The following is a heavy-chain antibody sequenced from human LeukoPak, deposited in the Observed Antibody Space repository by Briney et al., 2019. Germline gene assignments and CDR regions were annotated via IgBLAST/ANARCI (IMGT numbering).Heavy chain of an antibody. CDR1: GGSISSYY. J-gene: IGHJ4*02. Sequence: SETLSLTCTVSGGSISSYYWSWIRQPPGKGLEWIGYIYYSGSTNYNPSLKSRVTISVDTSKNQFSLKLSSVTAADMAVYYCARGLSGSYFDYWGQGTLVTVSS. V-gene: IGHV4-59*01. CDR3: ARGLSGSYFDY. CDR2: IYYSGST. D-gene: IGHD1-26*01.